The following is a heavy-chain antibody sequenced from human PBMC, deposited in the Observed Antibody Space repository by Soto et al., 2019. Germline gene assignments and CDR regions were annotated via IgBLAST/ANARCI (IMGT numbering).Heavy chain of an antibody. D-gene: IGHD4-17*01. CDR3: AKSQYSDYGGGLDF. CDR1: GITFADYA. V-gene: IGHV3-9*01. CDR2: ISWNSGNV. J-gene: IGHJ4*02. Sequence: EVQLVESGGGLVQPGRSLRLSCAASGITFADYAMHWVRQAPGKGLEWVSGISWNSGNVGYANSVKGRFTISRDNAKNALYLQMNILRGEDTAFYYCAKSQYSDYGGGLDFWGQGTLVTVSS.